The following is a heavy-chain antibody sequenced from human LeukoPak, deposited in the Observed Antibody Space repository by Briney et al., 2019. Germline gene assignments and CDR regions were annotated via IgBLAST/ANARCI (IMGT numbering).Heavy chain of an antibody. V-gene: IGHV1-46*01. J-gene: IGHJ4*02. Sequence: ASVKVSCKPSGYSFTSYYIHWVRQAPGQGLEWMGIINPSDGSTSYTQKFQDRVTMTRDTSTSTLYMELSSLRSEDTAVYHCARGSSTSAYFDYWGQGTLVTVSS. CDR1: GYSFTSYY. D-gene: IGHD2-2*01. CDR2: INPSDGST. CDR3: ARGSSTSAYFDY.